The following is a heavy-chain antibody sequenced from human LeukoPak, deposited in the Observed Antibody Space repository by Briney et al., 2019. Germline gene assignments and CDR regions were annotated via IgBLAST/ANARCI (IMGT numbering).Heavy chain of an antibody. CDR3: ARDGAPQPYYYYYGMDV. CDR2: IYSGGST. V-gene: IGHV3-53*05. D-gene: IGHD1-26*01. J-gene: IGHJ6*02. CDR1: GFTFSSNY. Sequence: RGSLRLSCAASGFTFSSNYMSWVRQAPGKGLEWVSVIYSGGSTYYADSVKGRFTISRDNSKNTLYLQMNSLRAEDTAVYYCARDGAPQPYYYYYGMDVWGQGTTVTVSS.